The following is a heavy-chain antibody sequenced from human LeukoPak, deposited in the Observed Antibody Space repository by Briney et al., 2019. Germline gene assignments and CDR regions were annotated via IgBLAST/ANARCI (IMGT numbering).Heavy chain of an antibody. J-gene: IGHJ4*02. Sequence: SETLSLTCAVYGGSFSGYYWSWIRQPPGKGLEWIGEINHSGSTNYNPSLKSRVTISVDTSKNQFPLKLSSVTAADTAVYYCARGHGYWGQGTLVTVSS. CDR2: INHSGST. V-gene: IGHV4-34*01. CDR3: ARGHGY. CDR1: GGSFSGYY.